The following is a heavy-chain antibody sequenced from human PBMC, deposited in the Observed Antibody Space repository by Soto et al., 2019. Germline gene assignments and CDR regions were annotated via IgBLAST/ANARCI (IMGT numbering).Heavy chain of an antibody. CDR1: GGSISSYY. D-gene: IGHD5-18*01. CDR2: IYYSGST. CDR3: ARSPHIQLWSYPSDY. Sequence: SETLSLTCTVSGGSISSYYWGWIRQPPGKGLEWIGSIYYSGSTYYNPSLKSRVTISVDTSKNQFSLKLSSVTAADTAVYYCARSPHIQLWSYPSDYWGQGTLVTVSS. J-gene: IGHJ4*02. V-gene: IGHV4-39*07.